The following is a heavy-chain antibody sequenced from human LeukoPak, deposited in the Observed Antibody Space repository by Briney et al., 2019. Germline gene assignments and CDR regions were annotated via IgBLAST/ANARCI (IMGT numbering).Heavy chain of an antibody. CDR3: LKGWLFGDYIFDF. CDR2: IAGSGGNT. V-gene: IGHV3-23*01. Sequence: GGSLRLSCAGSGFTFSDYGMNWVRQAPGKGLEWVSTIAGSGGNTNYADSVKGRFTISRDNSKNTLSLTMNSLRADDTAVYYCLKGWLFGDYIFDFWGQGTLVTVSS. D-gene: IGHD4-17*01. CDR1: GFTFSDYG. J-gene: IGHJ4*02.